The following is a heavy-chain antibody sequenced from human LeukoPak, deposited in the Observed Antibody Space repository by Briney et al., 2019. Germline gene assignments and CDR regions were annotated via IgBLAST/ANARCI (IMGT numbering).Heavy chain of an antibody. J-gene: IGHJ6*03. Sequence: GGSLRLXCAASGFTFDDYGMSWVRQAPGKELEWVSGINWNGGSTDYADSVKGRFTISRDNAKNSLYLQMNSLRAEDTALYYCARRESTYQNYYYFYYMDVWGKGTTVTVSS. V-gene: IGHV3-20*04. CDR1: GFTFDDYG. CDR2: INWNGGST. CDR3: ARRESTYQNYYYFYYMDV.